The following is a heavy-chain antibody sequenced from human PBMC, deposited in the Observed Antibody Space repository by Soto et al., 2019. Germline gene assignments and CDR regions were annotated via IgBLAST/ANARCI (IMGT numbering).Heavy chain of an antibody. CDR2: ISSDGSK. J-gene: IGHJ4*02. CDR3: ARDVSSGWYYFDY. V-gene: IGHV3-66*01. CDR1: GFTVSSNY. Sequence: EVQLVESGGGLVQPGGSLRLSCAASGFTVSSNYMSWVRPAPGKGPEWASVISSDGSKYYADSVKVRFTISRDNSKNTLYLQMNSLRAEDTAVYFCARDVSSGWYYFDYWGQGTLVTVSS. D-gene: IGHD6-19*01.